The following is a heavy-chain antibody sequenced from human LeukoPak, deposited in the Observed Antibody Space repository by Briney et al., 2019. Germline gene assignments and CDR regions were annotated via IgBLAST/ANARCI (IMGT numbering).Heavy chain of an antibody. CDR1: GYTFTGYY. J-gene: IGHJ5*02. V-gene: IGHV1-2*02. D-gene: IGHD2-2*01. CDR3: ARALVPAAQRLSS. CDR2: INPNTGGT. Sequence: ASVKVSCKASGYTFTGYYSHWVRQAPGQGLEWMGWINPNTGGTKYAQKFQGRVTMTRDTSISTAYMEVTRLTSDDTAVYYCARALVPAAQRLSSWGQGTLVTVSS.